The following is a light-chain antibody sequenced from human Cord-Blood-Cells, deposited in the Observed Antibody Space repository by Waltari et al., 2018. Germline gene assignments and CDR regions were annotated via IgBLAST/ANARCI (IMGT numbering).Light chain of an antibody. CDR3: QQYYSTPT. V-gene: IGKV4-1*01. J-gene: IGKJ1*01. CDR2: WAS. CDR1: QSVLYSPNNKNY. Sequence: DIVMTQSPDSLAVSLGERATINCQSSQSVLYSPNNKNYLAWYQQKPGQPPKLLIYWASTRESGVPDRFSGSGSGTDFTLTISSLQAEDVAVYYCQQYYSTPTFGQGTKVEIK.